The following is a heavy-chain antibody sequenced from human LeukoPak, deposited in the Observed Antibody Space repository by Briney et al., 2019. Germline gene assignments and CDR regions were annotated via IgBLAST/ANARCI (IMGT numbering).Heavy chain of an antibody. J-gene: IGHJ5*02. CDR3: ARGPIKLTIFGIGDNWFDP. V-gene: IGHV4-59*01. D-gene: IGHD3-3*01. CDR1: GGSISSYY. CDR2: IYYSGST. Sequence: PSETLSLTCTVSGGSISSYYWSWIRQPPGKGLEWIGYIYYSGSTNYNPSLKSRVTISVDTSKNQFSLKLSSVTAADTAVYYCARGPIKLTIFGIGDNWFDPWGQGTLVTVSS.